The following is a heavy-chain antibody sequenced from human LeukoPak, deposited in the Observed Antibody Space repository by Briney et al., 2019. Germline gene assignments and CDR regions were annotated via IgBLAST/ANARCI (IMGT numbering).Heavy chain of an antibody. CDR2: MNPNSGNT. CDR3: ATYYFDSSGYYKYFQH. J-gene: IGHJ1*01. D-gene: IGHD3-22*01. Sequence: ASVKVSCKASGYTFTSYDINWVRQATGQGLEWMGWMNPNSGNTGYVQKFQGRVTMTRNTSISTAYMELSSLRSEDTAVYYCATYYFDSSGYYKYFQHWGQGTLVTVSS. V-gene: IGHV1-8*01. CDR1: GYTFTSYD.